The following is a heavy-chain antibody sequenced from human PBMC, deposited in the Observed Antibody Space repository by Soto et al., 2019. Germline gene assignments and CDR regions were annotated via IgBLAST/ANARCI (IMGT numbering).Heavy chain of an antibody. V-gene: IGHV2-5*02. CDR2: IYWDDDK. Sequence: QITLKESGPTLVKPTQTLTLTCTFSGFSLSTSGVGVGWIRQPPGKALEWLALIYWDDDKRYSPTLKSRLTITKDTSKNQEVLTMTNMDPVDTATYSRAHEVATFDYWGQGTLVTVSS. CDR3: AHEVATFDY. D-gene: IGHD5-12*01. J-gene: IGHJ4*02. CDR1: GFSLSTSGVG.